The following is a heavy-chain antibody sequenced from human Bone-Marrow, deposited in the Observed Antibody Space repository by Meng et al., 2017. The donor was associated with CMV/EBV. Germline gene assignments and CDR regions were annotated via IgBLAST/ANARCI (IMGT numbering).Heavy chain of an antibody. D-gene: IGHD5-18*01. CDR2: LKINTDAGTI. V-gene: IGHV3-15*01. Sequence: GEFLKISSSVSGLTFRDAWMSWVRQAPGKGLEWVGRLKINTDAGTIDYAAPVKGRFTISRDNSKSTLYLQMNSLRVEDTAVYYCARDRFQGYSYGLIVYWGQGTLVTVSS. CDR3: ARDRFQGYSYGLIVY. CDR1: GLTFRDAW. J-gene: IGHJ4*02.